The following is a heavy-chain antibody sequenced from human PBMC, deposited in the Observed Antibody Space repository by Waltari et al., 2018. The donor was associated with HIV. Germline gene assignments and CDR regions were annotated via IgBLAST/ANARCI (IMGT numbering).Heavy chain of an antibody. CDR3: AKAYDSSGFQYYFDY. V-gene: IGHV3-9*01. J-gene: IGHJ4*02. CDR2: INWNSDNR. CDR1: GSTFDDYA. Sequence: EVQLVESGGDLVQPGRSLRLSCAASGSTFDDYAMHWVRQAPGKGLEWVSGINWNSDNRGYADSVKGRFTISRDHAKNSLYLQMNSLRPEDTALYYCAKAYDSSGFQYYFDYWGQGTLVTVSS. D-gene: IGHD3-22*01.